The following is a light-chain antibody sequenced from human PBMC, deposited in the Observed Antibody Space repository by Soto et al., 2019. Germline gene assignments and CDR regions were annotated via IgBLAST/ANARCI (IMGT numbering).Light chain of an antibody. CDR2: GAS. J-gene: IGKJ1*01. Sequence: MTQSPSAMSASVGDKVTITCRASQVISNHLVWFQQKPGQAPRLLIYGASTRATGIPARFSGSGSGTDFTLTISRLESEDFAVYYCQQYDSSPQTFGQGTKVDIK. V-gene: IGKV3-15*01. CDR3: QQYDSSPQT. CDR1: QVISNH.